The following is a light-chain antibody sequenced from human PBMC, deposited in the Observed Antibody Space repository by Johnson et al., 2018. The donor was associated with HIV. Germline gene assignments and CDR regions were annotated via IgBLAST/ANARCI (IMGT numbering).Light chain of an antibody. J-gene: IGLJ1*01. CDR3: RTWDSSLSGV. CDR1: SSNIGNNY. Sequence: QSVLTQSPSVSAAPGQKVTISCSGSSSNIGNNYVSWYKQLPGTAPKLLIYENNKRPSGIPGRFSGSKSGTSATLGITGLQTGDEADYYCRTWDSSLSGVFGTGTKVTVL. CDR2: ENN. V-gene: IGLV1-51*01.